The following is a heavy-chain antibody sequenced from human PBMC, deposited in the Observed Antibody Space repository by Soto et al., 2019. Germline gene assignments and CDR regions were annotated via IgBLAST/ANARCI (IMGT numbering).Heavy chain of an antibody. CDR2: IYDSGST. CDR3: ARDAAEYYFDY. CDR1: GGSISSGGQY. Sequence: QVQLKESGPGLVKPSQTLSLTCTVSGGSISSGGQYWSWIRQHPGKGLEWIGYIYDSGSTYYNPSLRSRVTISVDTSKKQFSLKLRSVTDADTAVYYCARDAAEYYFDYWGQGTLVTVSS. D-gene: IGHD6-25*01. V-gene: IGHV4-31*03. J-gene: IGHJ4*02.